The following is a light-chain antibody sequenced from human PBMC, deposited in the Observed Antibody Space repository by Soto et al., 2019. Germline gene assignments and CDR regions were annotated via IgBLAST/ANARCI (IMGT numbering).Light chain of an antibody. CDR1: SSNIGSNY. CDR2: DNN. CDR3: GAWDTSLSAEV. V-gene: IGLV1-51*01. J-gene: IGLJ2*01. Sequence: QSVLPQPPSVSVAPGQKVTISCSGRSSNIGSNYVSWYQHLPGTAPKLLIYDNNKRASGIPDRFSGSKSGTSATLGITGLQAGDEADYYCGAWDTSLSAEVFGGGTKVTVL.